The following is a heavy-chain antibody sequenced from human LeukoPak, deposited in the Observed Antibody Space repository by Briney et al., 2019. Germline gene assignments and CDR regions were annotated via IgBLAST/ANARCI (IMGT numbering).Heavy chain of an antibody. CDR1: GYSFTSYW. CDR3: ARPKDSGYDYFDY. J-gene: IGHJ4*02. Sequence: GESLQISCKGSGYSFTSYWIGWVRQLPGKGLEGMGTIYPGDSDTRYSPSFQGQVTISADKSISTAYLQWSSLKASDTAMYYCARPKDSGYDYFDYWGQGTLVTVSS. D-gene: IGHD5-12*01. V-gene: IGHV5-51*01. CDR2: IYPGDSDT.